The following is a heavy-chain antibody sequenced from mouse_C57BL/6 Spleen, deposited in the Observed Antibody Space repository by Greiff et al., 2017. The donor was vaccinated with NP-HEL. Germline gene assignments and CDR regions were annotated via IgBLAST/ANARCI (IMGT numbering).Heavy chain of an antibody. J-gene: IGHJ1*03. V-gene: IGHV5-6*01. CDR1: GFTFSSYG. CDR2: ISSGGSYT. CDR3: ARNPAMRDYNWYFDV. Sequence: DVHLVESGGDLVKPGGSLKLSCAASGFTFSSYGMSWVRQTPDKRLEWVATISSGGSYTYYPDSVKGRFTISRDNAKNTLYLQMSSLKSEDTAMYYCARNPAMRDYNWYFDVWGTGTTVTVSS. D-gene: IGHD2-4*01.